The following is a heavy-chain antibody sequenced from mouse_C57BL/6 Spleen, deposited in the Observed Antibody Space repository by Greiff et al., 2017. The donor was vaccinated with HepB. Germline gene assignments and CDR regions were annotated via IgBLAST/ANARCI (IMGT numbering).Heavy chain of an antibody. V-gene: IGHV1-63*01. J-gene: IGHJ1*03. CDR2: IHPGGGYT. D-gene: IGHD1-1*01. CDR3: AREGYYGSSPWYFDV. Sequence: QVQLQQSGAELVRPGTSVKMSCKASGYTFTNYWIGWAKQRPGHGLEWIGDIHPGGGYTNYNEKFKGKATLTADKSSSTAYMQFSSLTSEDSAIYYCAREGYYGSSPWYFDVWGTGTTVTVSS. CDR1: GYTFTNYW.